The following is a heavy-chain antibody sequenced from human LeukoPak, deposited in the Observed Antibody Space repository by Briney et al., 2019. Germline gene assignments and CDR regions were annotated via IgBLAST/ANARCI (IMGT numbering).Heavy chain of an antibody. CDR3: ARDYGDYAPLDY. CDR2: INPSGGST. CDR1: GYTFTSYY. Sequence: ASVKVSCKASGYTFTSYYMHWVRQAPGQGLEWMGIINPSGGSTSYALKFQGRVTMTRDTSTSTVYMELSSLRSEDTAVYYCARDYGDYAPLDYWGQGTLVTVSS. J-gene: IGHJ4*02. D-gene: IGHD4-17*01. V-gene: IGHV1-46*01.